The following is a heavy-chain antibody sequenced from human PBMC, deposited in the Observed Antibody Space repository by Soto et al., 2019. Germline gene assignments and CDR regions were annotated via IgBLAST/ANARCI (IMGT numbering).Heavy chain of an antibody. Sequence: QVQLVESGGGVVQPGRSLRLACAASGFTFSSYGMHWVRQAPGKGLEWVAVIWYDGSNKYYADSVKGRFSISRDNSKNTLYLQMNSLRAEDTAVYYWARGRWELLGGGLWADYWGQGTLVTVSS. D-gene: IGHD1-26*01. CDR2: IWYDGSNK. CDR3: ARGRWELLGGGLWADY. J-gene: IGHJ4*02. V-gene: IGHV3-33*01. CDR1: GFTFSSYG.